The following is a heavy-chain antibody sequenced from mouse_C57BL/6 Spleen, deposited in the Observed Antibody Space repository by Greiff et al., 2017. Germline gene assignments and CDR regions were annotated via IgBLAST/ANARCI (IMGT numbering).Heavy chain of an antibody. V-gene: IGHV1-64*01. CDR2: IPPNSGST. CDR1: GYTFTSYW. Sequence: QVQLQQPGAELVKPGASVKLSCKASGYTFTSYWMHWVKQRPGQGLEWIGMIPPNSGSTNYNEKFKSKATLTVDKSSSTAYMQLSSLTSEDSAVYYCEALYYGSSLYFDYWGQGTTLTVSS. D-gene: IGHD1-1*01. CDR3: EALYYGSSLYFDY. J-gene: IGHJ2*01.